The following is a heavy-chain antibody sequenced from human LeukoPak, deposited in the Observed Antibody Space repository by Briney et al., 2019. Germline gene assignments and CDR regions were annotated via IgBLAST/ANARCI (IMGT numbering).Heavy chain of an antibody. V-gene: IGHV3-21*01. Sequence: GGSLRLSCAASGFTFSSYSMNWVRQAPGKGLEWVSSISSSSSYIYYADSVKGRFTISRDNAKNSLYLQMNSLRAEDTAVYYCARYCSSTSCYNGAFEYWGQGTLVTVSS. CDR3: ARYCSSTSCYNGAFEY. J-gene: IGHJ4*02. D-gene: IGHD2-2*02. CDR2: ISSSSSYI. CDR1: GFTFSSYS.